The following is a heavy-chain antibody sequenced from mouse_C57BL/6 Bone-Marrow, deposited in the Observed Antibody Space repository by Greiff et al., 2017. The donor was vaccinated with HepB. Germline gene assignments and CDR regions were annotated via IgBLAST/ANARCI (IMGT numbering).Heavy chain of an antibody. V-gene: IGHV14-2*01. CDR1: GFNIKDYY. D-gene: IGHD1-1*01. J-gene: IGHJ3*01. CDR3: ARYHYYGSSSFAY. CDR2: IDPEDGET. Sequence: VQLKQSGAELVKPGASAKLSCTASGFNIKDYYMHWVKQRTEQGLEWIGRIDPEDGETKYAPKFQGKATITADTSSNTAYLQLSSLTSEDTAVYYCARYHYYGSSSFAYWGQGTLVTVSA.